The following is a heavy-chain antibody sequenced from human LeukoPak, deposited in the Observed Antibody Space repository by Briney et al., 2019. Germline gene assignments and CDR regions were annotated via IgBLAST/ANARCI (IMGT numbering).Heavy chain of an antibody. CDR3: ARGVLTTVSYYMDV. Sequence: SETLSLTCTVSGGSVSSHQWSWIRQPPGKGLEWIGYIYYSGGTNYNPSLKSRFTVSIDTSNNRFSLKLSSVTTADTAVYYYARGVLTTVSYYMDVWGKGTTVTVSS. D-gene: IGHD4-11*01. CDR2: IYYSGGT. J-gene: IGHJ6*03. CDR1: GGSVSSHQ. V-gene: IGHV4-59*02.